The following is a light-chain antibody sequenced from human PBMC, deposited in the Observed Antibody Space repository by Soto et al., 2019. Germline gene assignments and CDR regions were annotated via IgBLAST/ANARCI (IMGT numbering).Light chain of an antibody. J-gene: IGKJ2*01. V-gene: IGKV1-39*01. Sequence: DIQMTQSPSSLSASVGDRVTITCRASQSISSYLNWYQQKPGKAPKLPIYAASSLQSGVPSRFSGSGSGTDFTLTISSLQPEDFATYYCQQSYSTPWYTFGQGTKLEIK. CDR1: QSISSY. CDR2: AAS. CDR3: QQSYSTPWYT.